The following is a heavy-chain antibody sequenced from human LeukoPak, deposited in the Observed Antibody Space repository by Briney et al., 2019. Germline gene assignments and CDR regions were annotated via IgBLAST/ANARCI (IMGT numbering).Heavy chain of an antibody. D-gene: IGHD4/OR15-4a*01. V-gene: IGHV4-4*02. J-gene: IGHJ6*04. CDR3: ARVDANAQRSYYYGMDV. CDR1: GGSISSSNW. CDR2: IYHSGST. Sequence: TSGTLSLTCAVSGGSISSSNWWSWVRQPPGKGLEWVGEIYHSGSTNYNPSLKSRVTISVDKSKNQFSLKLSSVTAADTAVYYCARVDANAQRSYYYGMDVWGKETTVTVSS.